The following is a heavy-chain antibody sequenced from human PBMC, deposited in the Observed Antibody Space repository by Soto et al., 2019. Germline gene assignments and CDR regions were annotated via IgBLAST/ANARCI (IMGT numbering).Heavy chain of an antibody. D-gene: IGHD3-3*01. V-gene: IGHV3-53*01. CDR1: EFTVSSNY. CDR3: AITGAGYYIV. J-gene: IGHJ4*02. Sequence: GGSLRLSCAASEFTVSSNYLSWVRQAPGKGLEWVSVIFSADNTHYADSVKGRFTISRDNSKNTVFLQMNSLRAEDTAVYYCAITGAGYYIVWGQGTPVTVSS. CDR2: IFSADNT.